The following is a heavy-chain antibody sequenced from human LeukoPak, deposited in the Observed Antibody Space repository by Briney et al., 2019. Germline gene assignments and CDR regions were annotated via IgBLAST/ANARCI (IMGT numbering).Heavy chain of an antibody. CDR2: IKQDGSEK. J-gene: IGHJ4*02. CDR1: GFTFSSYW. CDR3: ARGYGNYGY. Sequence: GGSLRLSCAASGFTFSSYWMSWVRHAPGTGLERVAHIKQDGSEKYYVDSVKGRFTISRDNAKNSLYLQMNSLRAEDTAVYYCARGYGNYGYWGQGTLVTVSS. V-gene: IGHV3-7*01. D-gene: IGHD4-11*01.